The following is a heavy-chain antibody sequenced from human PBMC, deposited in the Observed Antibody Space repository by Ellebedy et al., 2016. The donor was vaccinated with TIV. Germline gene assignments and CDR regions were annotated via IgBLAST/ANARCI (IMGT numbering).Heavy chain of an antibody. V-gene: IGHV3-7*01. J-gene: IGHJ4*02. CDR2: IKEDGSEK. CDR3: GRDVPSDY. Sequence: WIRQPPGKGLEWVANIKEDGSEKYYGDSVKGRFTISRDNARNSLYLQMKSLRADDVAVYYCGRDVPSDYWGQGTLVTVSP.